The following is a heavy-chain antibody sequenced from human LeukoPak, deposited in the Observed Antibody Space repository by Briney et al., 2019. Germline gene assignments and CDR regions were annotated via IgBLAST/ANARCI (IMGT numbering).Heavy chain of an antibody. CDR3: AKSNGYGLIDI. V-gene: IGHV4-34*12. CDR1: GGSFSGYY. J-gene: IGHJ3*02. CDR2: IFYSGST. D-gene: IGHD3-10*01. Sequence: PSETLSLTCAVYGGSFSGYYWSWIRQPPGKALEWIGNIFYSGSTYYSPSLKSRVTISLDTSRNQFSLKLNSVTAADTAVYYCAKSNGYGLIDIWGQGTMVTVSS.